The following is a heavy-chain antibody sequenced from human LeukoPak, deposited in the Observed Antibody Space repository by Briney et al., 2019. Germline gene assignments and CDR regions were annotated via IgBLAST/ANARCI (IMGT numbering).Heavy chain of an antibody. Sequence: PGGSLRLSCAASGFTFSSYSMNWVRQAPGKGLEWVSALRGSGVSINYADSVEGRFTISRDNSKNTLYLQMNSLRAEDTAVYYCATKYYYDRSDYSYYFDYWGQGTLVAVSS. D-gene: IGHD3-22*01. V-gene: IGHV3-23*01. J-gene: IGHJ4*02. CDR1: GFTFSSYS. CDR2: LRGSGVSI. CDR3: ATKYYYDRSDYSYYFDY.